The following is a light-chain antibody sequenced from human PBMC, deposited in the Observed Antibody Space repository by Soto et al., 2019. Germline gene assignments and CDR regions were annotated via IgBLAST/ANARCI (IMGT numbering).Light chain of an antibody. V-gene: IGKV1-5*03. Sequence: DIQMTQSPSTLSASVGDRVTITCRASQSISSWLAWYQQKPGKAPKLLIYKASSLESGVPSRFSGSGSGTEFTLTISSLQPDDFATYYCQQYNPSVFGQGTKVDIK. J-gene: IGKJ1*01. CDR3: QQYNPSV. CDR1: QSISSW. CDR2: KAS.